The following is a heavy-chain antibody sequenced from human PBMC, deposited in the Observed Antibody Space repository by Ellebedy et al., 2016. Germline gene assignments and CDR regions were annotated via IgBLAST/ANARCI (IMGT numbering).Heavy chain of an antibody. V-gene: IGHV3-33*08. D-gene: IGHD6-19*01. Sequence: GESLKISCEASGFPFNQYGMHWVRQAPGKGLEWVAVIWYDGSNISYGDSVKGRFTISRDNSKSTLYLQMDGLRVEDTAVYYCARVSISGWFGSLPFLFWGQGTTVSVSA. CDR2: IWYDGSNI. J-gene: IGHJ3*01. CDR1: GFPFNQYG. CDR3: ARVSISGWFGSLPFLF.